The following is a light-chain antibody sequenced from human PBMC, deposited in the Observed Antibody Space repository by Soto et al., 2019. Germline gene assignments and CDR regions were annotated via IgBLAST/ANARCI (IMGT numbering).Light chain of an antibody. Sequence: QSALTQPASVSGSPGQSITISCTGTSSDFGGYNYVSWYQQHPGKAPKLMIYEVSNRSSGVSNRFSGSKSGNTASLTISGLQAEDEADYYCNSYTSSSTWVFGGGTKLTVL. J-gene: IGLJ3*02. CDR2: EVS. CDR3: NSYTSSSTWV. V-gene: IGLV2-14*01. CDR1: SSDFGGYNY.